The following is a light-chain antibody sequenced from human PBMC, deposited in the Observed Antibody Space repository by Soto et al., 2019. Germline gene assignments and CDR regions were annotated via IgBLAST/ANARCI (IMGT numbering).Light chain of an antibody. CDR3: QQYNNWPWT. Sequence: EIVMTQSPATLSVSPGERATLSCRASQSVSSNLAWYQQKPGQAPRLLIYVASTRATGIPARFSGSGSGTEFTLTLSSLQSEDFAVYYCQQYNNWPWTFGQGTKVEIQ. CDR2: VAS. V-gene: IGKV3-15*01. J-gene: IGKJ1*01. CDR1: QSVSSN.